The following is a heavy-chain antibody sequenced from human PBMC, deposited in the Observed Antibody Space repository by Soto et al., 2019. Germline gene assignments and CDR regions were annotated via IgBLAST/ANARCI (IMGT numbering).Heavy chain of an antibody. J-gene: IGHJ4*02. V-gene: IGHV4-30-2*01. D-gene: IGHD3-3*01. Sequence: PSETLSLTCAVSGGSISSGGYSWSWIRQPPGKGPEWIGYIYHSGSTYYNPSLKSRVTISVDRSKNQFSLKLSSVTAADTAVYYCARGNDFWSGYYYFDYWGQGTLVTVSS. CDR1: GGSISSGGYS. CDR3: ARGNDFWSGYYYFDY. CDR2: IYHSGST.